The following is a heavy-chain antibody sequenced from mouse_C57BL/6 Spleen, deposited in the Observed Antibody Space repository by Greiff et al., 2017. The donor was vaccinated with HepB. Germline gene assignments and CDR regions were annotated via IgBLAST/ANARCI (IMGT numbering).Heavy chain of an antibody. Sequence: EVKVVESGPGLAKPSQTLSLTCSVTGYSITSDYWNWIRKFPGNKLEYMGYISYSGSTYYNPSLKSRISITRDTSKNQYYLQLNSVTTEDTATYYCARYPRANWDYFDYWGQGTTLTVSS. CDR1: GYSITSDY. CDR3: ARYPRANWDYFDY. D-gene: IGHD4-1*01. V-gene: IGHV3-8*01. CDR2: ISYSGST. J-gene: IGHJ2*01.